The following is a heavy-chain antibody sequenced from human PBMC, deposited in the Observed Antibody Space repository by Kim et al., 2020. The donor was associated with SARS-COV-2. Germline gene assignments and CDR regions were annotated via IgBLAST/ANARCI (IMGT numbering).Heavy chain of an antibody. J-gene: IGHJ6*03. D-gene: IGHD3-3*01. CDR2: INTNTGNP. CDR1: GYTFTTYA. Sequence: ASLKVSCKASGYTFTTYAMNWVRQAPGQGLEWMGWINTNTGNPTYAQGFTGRFVFSLDTSVSTAYLQISSLKAEDTAVYYCARGRGTIFGVVIYYYYYMDVWGKGTTVTVSS. V-gene: IGHV7-4-1*02. CDR3: ARGRGTIFGVVIYYYYYMDV.